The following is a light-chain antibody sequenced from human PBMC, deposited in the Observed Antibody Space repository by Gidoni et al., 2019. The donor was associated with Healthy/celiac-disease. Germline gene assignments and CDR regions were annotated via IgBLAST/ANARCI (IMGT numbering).Light chain of an antibody. CDR2: AAS. Sequence: DIQMTQSPSSLSASVGDRVTITCRASQSISSYLNWYQQTPGKAPKLLIYAASSLQSGVPSMFSGSGSGTDFTLTSSSLQPEDFATYYCQQSYSTPFTFGQGTKVEIK. V-gene: IGKV1-39*01. CDR1: QSISSY. CDR3: QQSYSTPFT. J-gene: IGKJ1*01.